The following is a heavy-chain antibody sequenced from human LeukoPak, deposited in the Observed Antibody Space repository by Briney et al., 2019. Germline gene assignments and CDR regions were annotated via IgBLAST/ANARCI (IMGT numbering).Heavy chain of an antibody. CDR2: IYLGDSDT. J-gene: IGHJ4*02. CDR1: GYSFTSYW. D-gene: IGHD2-21*02. CDR3: ARHSRGAGDGFDY. Sequence: GESLQIYCKGSGYSFTSYWIGWVRQMPGKGLGWMGIIYLGDSDTRYSPSFQGQVTISADKSINTVYLQWSSLKASDTAMYYCARHSRGAGDGFDYWGQGTLVTVSS. V-gene: IGHV5-51*01.